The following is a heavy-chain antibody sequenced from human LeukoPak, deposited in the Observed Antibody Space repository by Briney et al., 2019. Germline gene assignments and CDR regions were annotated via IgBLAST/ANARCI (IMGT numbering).Heavy chain of an antibody. V-gene: IGHV3-23*01. Sequence: GGSLRLSCAASGFTFSSYAMSWVRQAPGKGLEWVSGISGSGDNTYYADSVKGRFTISGDNSKKTLYLQMNGLRAEDTAVYYCAKDHRYYDSSGYPRTDYFDSWGQGTLVTVSS. CDR1: GFTFSSYA. CDR2: ISGSGDNT. CDR3: AKDHRYYDSSGYPRTDYFDS. D-gene: IGHD3-22*01. J-gene: IGHJ4*02.